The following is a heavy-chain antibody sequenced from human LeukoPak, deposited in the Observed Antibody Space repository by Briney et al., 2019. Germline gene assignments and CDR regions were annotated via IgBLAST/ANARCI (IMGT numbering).Heavy chain of an antibody. CDR3: ATPLRYFDWLGY. CDR2: ISYDGSNK. V-gene: IGHV3-30-3*01. J-gene: IGHJ4*02. CDR1: GFTFSSYA. D-gene: IGHD3-9*01. Sequence: PGGSLRLSCAASGFTFSSYAMYWVRQAPGKGLEWVAVISYDGSNKYYADSVKGRFTISRDNSKNTLYLQMNSLRVEDTAVYYCATPLRYFDWLGYWGQGTLVTVSS.